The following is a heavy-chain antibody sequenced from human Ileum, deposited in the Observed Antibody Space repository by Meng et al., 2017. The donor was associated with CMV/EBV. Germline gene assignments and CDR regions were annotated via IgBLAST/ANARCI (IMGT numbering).Heavy chain of an antibody. D-gene: IGHD6-13*01. V-gene: IGHV4-39*07. CDR1: GGSISSGTYY. CDR2: IYYSGST. Sequence: QVPLEGSGPGLVTPSEPLSLTCPFPGGSISSGTYYWAWIRQSPGKGLEWIGSIYYSGSTYDNPSLKSRVTMSVDTFKNQFSLKLTSVTAADTAVYYCAGDWGPYSSRGYFDPWGQGTLVTVSS. CDR3: AGDWGPYSSRGYFDP. J-gene: IGHJ5*02.